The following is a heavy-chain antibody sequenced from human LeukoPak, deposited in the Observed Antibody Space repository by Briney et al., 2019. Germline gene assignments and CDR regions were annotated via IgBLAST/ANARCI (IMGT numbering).Heavy chain of an antibody. Sequence: GESLKISCKGSGYSFTSYWIGWVRQMPGKGLEWMGIIYPSDSDTRYSPSFQGQVTISADKSISTAYLQWSSLKASDTAMYYCARQGVLRFLEWSTSSGAFDIWGQGTMVTVSS. J-gene: IGHJ3*02. CDR3: ARQGVLRFLEWSTSSGAFDI. CDR2: IYPSDSDT. V-gene: IGHV5-51*01. D-gene: IGHD3-3*01. CDR1: GYSFTSYW.